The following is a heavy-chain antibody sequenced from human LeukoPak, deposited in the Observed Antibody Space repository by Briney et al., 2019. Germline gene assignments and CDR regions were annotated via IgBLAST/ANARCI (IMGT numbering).Heavy chain of an antibody. V-gene: IGHV1-18*01. D-gene: IGHD6-6*01. J-gene: IGHJ4*02. CDR3: ARSYSSSSNFDY. Sequence: ASVKVSCKASGYPFTSYGITWVRQAPGQGPEWMGWISAYTGNTNYAQKFQGRVSMTTGTSTTTAYMELRSLRSDDTAAYYCARSYSSSSNFDYWGQGTLVTVSS. CDR1: GYPFTSYG. CDR2: ISAYTGNT.